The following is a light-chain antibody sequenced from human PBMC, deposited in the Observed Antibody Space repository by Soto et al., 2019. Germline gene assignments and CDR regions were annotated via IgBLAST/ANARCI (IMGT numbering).Light chain of an antibody. Sequence: QSVLTQDASVSGSPGQSITISCTGTSSDVGGYNYASWYQHHPGKAPKLMIYDVFTRPSGVSNRFSGSKSGNTASLTISALQAEDEADYYCTSWTSTSTYVFGSGTKVTVL. CDR3: TSWTSTSTYV. CDR2: DVF. J-gene: IGLJ1*01. CDR1: SSDVGGYNY. V-gene: IGLV2-14*03.